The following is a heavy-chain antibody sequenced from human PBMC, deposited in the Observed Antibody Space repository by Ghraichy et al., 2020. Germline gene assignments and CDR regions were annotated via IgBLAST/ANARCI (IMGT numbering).Heavy chain of an antibody. Sequence: GGSLRLSCAASGFTVSSNYMSWVRQAPGKGLEWVSVIYSGGSTYYADSVKGRFTISRDNSKNTLYLQMNSLRAEDTAVYYCARAPPNHLFPDAFDIWGQGTMVTVSS. CDR3: ARAPPNHLFPDAFDI. D-gene: IGHD1-14*01. V-gene: IGHV3-53*01. CDR1: GFTVSSNY. CDR2: IYSGGST. J-gene: IGHJ3*02.